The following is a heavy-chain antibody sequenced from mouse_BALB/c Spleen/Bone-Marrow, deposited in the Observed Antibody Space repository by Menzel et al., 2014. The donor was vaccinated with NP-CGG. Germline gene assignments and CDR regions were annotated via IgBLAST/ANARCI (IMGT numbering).Heavy chain of an antibody. CDR2: IDPSDSET. J-gene: IGHJ3*01. V-gene: IGHV1-69*02. D-gene: IGHD1-3*01. CDR1: GYTFTRYW. CDR3: STSINNYITYFVY. Sequence: QVQLQQSGAEVVKPGAPVKLSCKASGYTFTRYWMHWVRQRPGRGLEWIGKIDPSDSETHYNHEFKDKATLTVDKSSTTSYIQLNILTSKYSSFYFCSTSINNYITYFVYWRQGTLVTVS.